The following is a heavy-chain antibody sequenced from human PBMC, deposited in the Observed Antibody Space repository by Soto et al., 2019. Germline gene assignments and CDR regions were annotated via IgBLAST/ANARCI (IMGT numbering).Heavy chain of an antibody. V-gene: IGHV3-21*01. CDR1: GFTFSSYG. CDR3: ARTCSGGTCSFDY. D-gene: IGHD2-15*01. Sequence: PGGSLRLSCAASGFTFSSYGRNWVRQAPGKGLEWVSSISSSSSYIYYADSVKGRFTISRDNSENTLYLQMNSLRAEDTAVYYYARTCSGGTCSFDYWGQGTLVTVSS. J-gene: IGHJ4*02. CDR2: ISSSSSYI.